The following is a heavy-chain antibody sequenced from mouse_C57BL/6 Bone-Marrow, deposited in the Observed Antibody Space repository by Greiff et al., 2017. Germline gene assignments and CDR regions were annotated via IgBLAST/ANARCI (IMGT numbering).Heavy chain of an antibody. Sequence: VQLQQPGAELVKPGASAKVSCKASGYTFTSYWLHWVKQRPGQGLEWIGRIHPSDSDTNYNQTFKGTATSTVDKSSSTAYMQLSSLTSEDSAVYYWAIKGKFYYYGSSYDWYFDVWGTGTTGTVSS. CDR2: IHPSDSDT. CDR3: AIKGKFYYYGSSYDWYFDV. CDR1: GYTFTSYW. D-gene: IGHD1-1*01. J-gene: IGHJ1*03. V-gene: IGHV1-74*01.